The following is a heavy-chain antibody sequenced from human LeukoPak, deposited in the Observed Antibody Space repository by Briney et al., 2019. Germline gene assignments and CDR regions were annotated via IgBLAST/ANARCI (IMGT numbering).Heavy chain of an antibody. Sequence: GGSLRLSCAASGFTFDDYAMHWVRQAPGKGLEWVSGISWNSGSIGYADSVKGRFTISRDNAKNSLYLQMNSLRAEDMALYYCAKDKGRAMVTRSFDYWGQGTLVTVSS. V-gene: IGHV3-9*03. CDR3: AKDKGRAMVTRSFDY. CDR1: GFTFDDYA. J-gene: IGHJ4*02. CDR2: ISWNSGSI. D-gene: IGHD5-18*01.